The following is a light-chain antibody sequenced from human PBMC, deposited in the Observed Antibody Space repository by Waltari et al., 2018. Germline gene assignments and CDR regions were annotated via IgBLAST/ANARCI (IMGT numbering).Light chain of an antibody. Sequence: DIQMTQSPYTLSASVGDRVTITCRASQRLSNWLAWYQQKPGKAPKVLIYKASTLESGVPSRFSGSGSGTEFTLTISSLQPDDFATYYCQQYRNLWTFGQGTKVEIK. CDR3: QQYRNLWT. CDR2: KAS. CDR1: QRLSNW. V-gene: IGKV1-5*03. J-gene: IGKJ1*01.